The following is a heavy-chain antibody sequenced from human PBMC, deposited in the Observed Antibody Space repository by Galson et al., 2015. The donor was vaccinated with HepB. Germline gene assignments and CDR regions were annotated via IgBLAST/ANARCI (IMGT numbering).Heavy chain of an antibody. CDR1: GFTYSNYW. CDR3: ARGWDIEVTANFDY. J-gene: IGHJ4*02. V-gene: IGHV3-7*03. CDR2: IKYDGSEK. D-gene: IGHD2-21*02. Sequence: SLRLSCAVSGFTYSNYWMSWVRQAPGGGLEWVANIKYDGSEKYYVRSVEGRFTVSRDNAQNSLYLHMSSLRAEDTAVYYCARGWDIEVTANFDYRGQGALVTVSS.